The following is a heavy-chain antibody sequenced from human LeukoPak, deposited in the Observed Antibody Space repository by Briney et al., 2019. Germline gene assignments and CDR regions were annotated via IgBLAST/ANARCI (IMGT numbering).Heavy chain of an antibody. CDR1: GGSISSSSYY. V-gene: IGHV4-39*01. J-gene: IGHJ4*02. CDR2: IYYSGST. D-gene: IGHD5-24*01. Sequence: PSETLYLTCTVSGGSISSSSYYWGWIRQPPGKGLEWIGSIYYSGSTYYNPSLKSRVTISVDTSKNQFSLKLSSVTAADTAVYYCARLGSERWLQFGSYWGQGTLVTVSS. CDR3: ARLGSERWLQFGSY.